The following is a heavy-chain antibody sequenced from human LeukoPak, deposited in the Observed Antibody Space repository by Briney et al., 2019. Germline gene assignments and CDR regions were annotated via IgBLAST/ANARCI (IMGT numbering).Heavy chain of an antibody. CDR3: ASVTYYVSSGYYLGDY. CDR2: INPNSGGT. D-gene: IGHD3-22*01. J-gene: IGHJ4*02. V-gene: IGHV1-2*06. CDR1: GYTFTAYY. Sequence: ASVKVSSKASGYTFTAYYIHWVRQAPGQGLEWMGRINPNSGGTNYAQKFQGRVTMTRDTSISTAYMELSRLKSDDTAVYYCASVTYYVSSGYYLGDYWGQGTLVTVSS.